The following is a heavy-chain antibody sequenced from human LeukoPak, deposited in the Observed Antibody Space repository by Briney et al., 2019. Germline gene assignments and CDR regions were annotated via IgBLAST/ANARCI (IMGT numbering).Heavy chain of an antibody. J-gene: IGHJ4*02. CDR2: IWHDGSNT. Sequence: PGRSLRLSCAASGFTLSNYGMHWVRQAPGKGLKWVAVIWHDGSNTYYADSVKGRFTISRDHSKNTLYLQMNSLRAEDTAVYYCARLGYGGSGWFFDYWGQGTLVTVSS. CDR1: GFTLSNYG. CDR3: ARLGYGGSGWFFDY. D-gene: IGHD6-19*01. V-gene: IGHV3-33*01.